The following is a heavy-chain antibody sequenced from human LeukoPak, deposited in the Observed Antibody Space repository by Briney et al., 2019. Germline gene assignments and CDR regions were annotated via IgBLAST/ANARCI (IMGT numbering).Heavy chain of an antibody. D-gene: IGHD1-26*01. CDR1: GFTFSSYW. V-gene: IGHV3-7*01. J-gene: IGHJ4*02. CDR3: AKGRERSYYFDY. Sequence: GGSLRLSCAASGFTFSSYWMNWARQAPGKGLEWVASINHNGNVNYYVDSVKGRFTISRDNAENTLYLQMNSLRVEDTAVYYCAKGRERSYYFDYWGQGTLVTVSS. CDR2: INHNGNVN.